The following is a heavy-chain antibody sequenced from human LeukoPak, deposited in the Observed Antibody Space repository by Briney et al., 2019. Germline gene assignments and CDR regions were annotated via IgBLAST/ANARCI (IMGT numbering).Heavy chain of an antibody. J-gene: IGHJ2*01. CDR3: ACMGQGGYFDL. V-gene: IGHV3-13*01. CDR2: IGTAGDT. Sequence: GGSLRLSCAASGFTFSSYDMHWVRQATGKGLEWVSAIGTAGDTYYPGSVKGRFTISRENAKNSLYLQMNSLRAGDTAVYYCACMGQGGYFDLWGRGTLVTVSS. CDR1: GFTFSSYD. D-gene: IGHD2-8*01.